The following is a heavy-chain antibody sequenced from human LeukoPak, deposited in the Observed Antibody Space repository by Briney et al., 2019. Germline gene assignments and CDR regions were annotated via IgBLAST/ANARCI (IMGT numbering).Heavy chain of an antibody. CDR2: IGIDSGNT. CDR1: GFTFSLSW. CDR3: ARDYKYAFDN. J-gene: IGHJ4*02. D-gene: IGHD5-24*01. V-gene: IGHV3-11*06. Sequence: PGGSLRLSCAASGFTFSLSWMHWVRQAPGKGLEWISYIGIDSGNTNYADSVKGRFTISGDKAKNSLYLQMNSLRVEDTAVYYCARDYKYAFDNWGQGTLVTVSS.